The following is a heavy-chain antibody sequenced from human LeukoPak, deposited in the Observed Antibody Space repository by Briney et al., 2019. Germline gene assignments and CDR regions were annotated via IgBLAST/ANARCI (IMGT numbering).Heavy chain of an antibody. CDR2: INADGSAT. CDR1: GFTLSSHW. CDR3: VRGALRDCSYTSCTRGNWFDP. V-gene: IGHV3-74*01. J-gene: IGHJ5*02. D-gene: IGHD2-2*01. Sequence: GGSLRLSCAASGFTLSSHWMHWVRQAPEKGLVGVSHINADGSATYYAASVKGRFTISRDNARNTLYLQMHSLTAEDTGVYYCVRGALRDCSYTSCTRGNWFDPWGQGTLVTVSS.